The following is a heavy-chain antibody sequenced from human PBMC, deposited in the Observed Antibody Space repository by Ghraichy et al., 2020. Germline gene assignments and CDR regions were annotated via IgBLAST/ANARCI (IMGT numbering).Heavy chain of an antibody. J-gene: IGHJ6*02. CDR3: ARLSTSVMDV. CDR2: VYYSGST. Sequence: SETLSLTCTVSGGSISSSSFYWGWIRQPPGKGLEWIGSVYYSGSTYYNPSLKSRVTISVDTSKNQFSLKLNSVTAADTAVYYCARLSTSVMDVWGQGTTVIVSS. V-gene: IGHV4-39*07. CDR1: GGSISSSSFY.